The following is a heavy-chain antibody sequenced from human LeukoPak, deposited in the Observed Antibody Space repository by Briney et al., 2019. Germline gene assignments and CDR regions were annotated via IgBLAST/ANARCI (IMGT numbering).Heavy chain of an antibody. D-gene: IGHD2-2*01. CDR1: GYTFTGYY. CDR3: ARVVVVPAAPGYWFDP. V-gene: IGHV1-18*04. CDR2: ISAYNGNT. J-gene: IGHJ5*02. Sequence: ASVKVSCKASGYTFTGYYMHWVRQAPGQGLEWMGWISAYNGNTNYAQKLQGRVTMTTDTSTSTAYMELRSLRSDDTAVYYCARVVVVPAAPGYWFDPWGQGTLVTVSS.